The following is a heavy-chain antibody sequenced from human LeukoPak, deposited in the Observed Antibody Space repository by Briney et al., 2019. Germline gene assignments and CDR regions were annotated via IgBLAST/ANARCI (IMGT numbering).Heavy chain of an antibody. Sequence: GGSLRLSCAASGFTFSSYVMHWVRQAPGKGLEWVAIISYDGSNEYYADSVKGRFTISRDNSKNTLYLQMNSLRAADTAVYYCAKDTEYSYGYDYWGQGTLVTVSS. CDR3: AKDTEYSYGYDY. CDR1: GFTFSSYV. CDR2: ISYDGSNE. J-gene: IGHJ4*02. D-gene: IGHD5-18*01. V-gene: IGHV3-30*04.